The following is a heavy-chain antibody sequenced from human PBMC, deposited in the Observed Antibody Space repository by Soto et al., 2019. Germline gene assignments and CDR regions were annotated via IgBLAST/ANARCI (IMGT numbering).Heavy chain of an antibody. CDR2: ISNSGDTI. Sequence: EVQLLESGGGLVQPGGSLRLSCVASGFTFSYYTMSWVRQAPGKGLEWVSGISNSGDTIYYADSVKGRFTISRDTFKNTLDSQMNSLRPGPSAGYYRAVPVLVPAHYDIYDMDVWGQGTTVTVSS. J-gene: IGHJ6*02. CDR1: GFTFSYYT. V-gene: IGHV3-23*01. D-gene: IGHD3-22*01. CDR3: AVPVLVPAHYDIYDMDV.